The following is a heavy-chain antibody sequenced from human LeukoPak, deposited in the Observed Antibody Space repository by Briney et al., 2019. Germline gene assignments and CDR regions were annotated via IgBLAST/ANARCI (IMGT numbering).Heavy chain of an antibody. CDR3: AINGGGDSGYGNFDY. CDR1: GFTFDDYA. Sequence: PGGSLRLSCAVCGFTFDDYAMHWVRQVPGKGLEWVSGINWNSDSIGYADSVKGRFTTSRDNAKNSLYLQMNSLRAEDTAFYYCAINGGGDSGYGNFDYWGQGTLVTVSS. CDR2: INWNSDSI. J-gene: IGHJ4*02. V-gene: IGHV3-9*01. D-gene: IGHD5-12*01.